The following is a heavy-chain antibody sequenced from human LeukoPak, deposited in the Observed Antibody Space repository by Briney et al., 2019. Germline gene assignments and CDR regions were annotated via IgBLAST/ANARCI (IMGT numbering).Heavy chain of an antibody. CDR3: ARDIPDYGEGTYYHFYAMDV. CDR2: ISAYTGNT. CDR1: GYTFTSYG. D-gene: IGHD4-17*01. V-gene: IGHV1-18*01. J-gene: IGHJ6*02. Sequence: ASVNVSCKASGYTFTSYGISWVRQAPGQGLEWMGWISAYTGNTNYAQKLQGRVTMTTDTSTSTAYMELRSLRSDDTAVYYCARDIPDYGEGTYYHFYAMDVWGQGTTVTVSS.